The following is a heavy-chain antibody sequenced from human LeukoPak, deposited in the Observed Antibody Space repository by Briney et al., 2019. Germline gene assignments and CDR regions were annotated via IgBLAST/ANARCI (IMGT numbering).Heavy chain of an antibody. CDR1: GFTFSSYT. CDR2: ISYDGSNK. CDR3: AKDRGSVAVAGLYYFDF. Sequence: GGSLRLSCAASGFTFSSYTMNWVRQAPGKGLEWVAVISYDGSNKYYADSVKGRFTISRDNSKNALYVQMNSLRAEDTAVYYCAKDRGSVAVAGLYYFDFWGQGTLVTVSS. V-gene: IGHV3-30*18. J-gene: IGHJ4*02. D-gene: IGHD6-19*01.